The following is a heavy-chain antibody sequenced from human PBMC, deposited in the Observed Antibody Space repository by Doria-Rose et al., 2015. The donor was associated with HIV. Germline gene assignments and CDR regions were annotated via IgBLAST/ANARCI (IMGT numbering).Heavy chain of an antibody. D-gene: IGHD6-13*01. CDR2: IFSDDDR. CDR3: ARIKSSRWYHKYYFDF. CDR1: GVSLSSPGMG. V-gene: IGHV2-26*01. Sequence: QITLKESGPVLVKPTDTLTLTCTVSGVSLSSPGMGVSWIRQPPGKALEWLANIFSDDDRSYKTSLKSRLTIPRGTSKSQVVLTMTDMDPVDTATYYCARIKSSRWYHKYYFDFWGQGTLVIVSA. J-gene: IGHJ4*02.